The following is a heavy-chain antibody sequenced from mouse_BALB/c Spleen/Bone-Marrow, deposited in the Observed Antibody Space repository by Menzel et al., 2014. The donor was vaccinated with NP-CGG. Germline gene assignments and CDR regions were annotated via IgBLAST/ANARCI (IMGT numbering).Heavy chain of an antibody. V-gene: IGHV5-17*02. D-gene: IGHD3-3*01. CDR2: ISSGSSTI. Sequence: EVKLMESGGGLVQPGGSRKLSCAASGITFRNFGMHWVRQAPEKGQEWVAYISSGSSTIYYADTLKGRFTISRDNPKNTLFLQMTSLRSEDTAMYYCARIGRARGYAMDYWGQGTSVTVSS. CDR3: ARIGRARGYAMDY. CDR1: GITFRNFG. J-gene: IGHJ4*01.